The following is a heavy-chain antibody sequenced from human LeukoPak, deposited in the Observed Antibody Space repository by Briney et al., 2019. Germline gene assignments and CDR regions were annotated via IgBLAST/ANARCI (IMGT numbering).Heavy chain of an antibody. CDR1: GFTFSSYA. CDR3: AKKFTGTTVISGDYFDY. CDR2: MSSDGSKK. D-gene: IGHD4-17*01. J-gene: IGHJ4*02. Sequence: GGSLRLSCAASGFTFSSYAMHWVRQAPGKGLEWVAVMSSDGSKKYYADSVKGRFAISKDNSKNTLYLQMNSLRAEDTAVYYCAKKFTGTTVISGDYFDYWGQGTLVTVSS. V-gene: IGHV3-30-3*02.